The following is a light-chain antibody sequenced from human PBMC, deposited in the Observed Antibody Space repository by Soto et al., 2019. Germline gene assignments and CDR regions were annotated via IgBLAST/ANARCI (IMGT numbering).Light chain of an antibody. J-gene: IGKJ2*02. CDR2: GSS. Sequence: EIVLTQSPGTLSLSPGERATLSCRASQRVDSDYLAWYQQKPGQAPRLLIYGSSSRATDIPDRFSGSGSGTDFTLAISVLVPEDFAMYYCQQYGASVCTFGQGTKFEIK. CDR3: QQYGASVCT. V-gene: IGKV3-20*01. CDR1: QRVDSDY.